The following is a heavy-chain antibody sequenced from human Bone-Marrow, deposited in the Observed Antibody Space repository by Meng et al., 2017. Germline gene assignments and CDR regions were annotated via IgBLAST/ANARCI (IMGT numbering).Heavy chain of an antibody. CDR3: ARDLGQQWLILDY. V-gene: IGHV3-23*01. CDR1: GGTFSSYA. Sequence: GQLLRVGGGVKKPGSSVKVACKASGGTFSSYAMSWVRQAPGKGLEWVSAISGSGGSTYYADSVKGRFTISRDNSKNTLYLQMNSLRAEDTAVYYCARDLGQQWLILDYWGQGTLVTVSS. D-gene: IGHD6-19*01. J-gene: IGHJ4*02. CDR2: ISGSGGST.